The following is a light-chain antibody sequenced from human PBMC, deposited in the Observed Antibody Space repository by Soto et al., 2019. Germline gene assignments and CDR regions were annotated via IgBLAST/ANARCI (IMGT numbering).Light chain of an antibody. V-gene: IGKV3-20*01. J-gene: IGKJ1*01. CDR1: QSVSSSY. Sequence: EIVFTPAPGTPFFSPGERATLSCKASQSVSSSYLAWYQQKPGQAPRLLIYGASSRATGIPDRFSGSGSGTDFTLTISRLEPEDFAVYYCQQYGSSPTFGQGTKVDIK. CDR3: QQYGSSPT. CDR2: GAS.